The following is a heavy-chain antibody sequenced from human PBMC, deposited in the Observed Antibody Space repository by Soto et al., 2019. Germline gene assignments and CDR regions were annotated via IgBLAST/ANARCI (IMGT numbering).Heavy chain of an antibody. CDR2: VYYTGST. CDR1: GGSINGSY. CDR3: ARSVAVPGAHIDY. D-gene: IGHD6-19*01. V-gene: IGHV4-59*01. J-gene: IGHJ4*02. Sequence: SETLSLTCSVSGGSINGSYWSWIRQSPGKGLEWLGYVYYTGSTNYSPSLRSRVSISVDTSKNEFSLRLSSVTAADTAVYFCARSVAVPGAHIDYWGQGTQVTVSS.